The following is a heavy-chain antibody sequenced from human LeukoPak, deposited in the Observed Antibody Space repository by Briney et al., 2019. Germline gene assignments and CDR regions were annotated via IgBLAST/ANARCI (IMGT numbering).Heavy chain of an antibody. J-gene: IGHJ4*02. Sequence: SEPLSLTSAVYGGSFSGYYWSWIRQPPGKGLEWIGNIYHSGSTNYNPSLKSRVTISVDTSKNQFSLKLSSVTAADTAVYYCARCKSNDFWNGYCVHVDYWGQGTLVTVSS. CDR2: IYHSGST. CDR3: ARCKSNDFWNGYCVHVDY. CDR1: GGSFSGYY. D-gene: IGHD3-3*01. V-gene: IGHV4-59*01.